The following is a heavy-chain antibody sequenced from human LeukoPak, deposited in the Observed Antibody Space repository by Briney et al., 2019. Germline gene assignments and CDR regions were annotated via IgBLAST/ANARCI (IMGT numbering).Heavy chain of an antibody. CDR1: GGSISGFV. J-gene: IGHJ4*02. V-gene: IGHV4-59*08. CDR3: ARLTKGEQWLAYYFDY. CDR2: IYDTGTT. Sequence: SETLSLTCTVSGGSISGFVWSWIRQPPGEGLDYIGFIYDTGTTNYNPLLKSRVTLSVDTSKNQFSPKLNSVAAADTAVYYCARLTKGEQWLAYYFDYWGQGALVTVSS. D-gene: IGHD6-19*01.